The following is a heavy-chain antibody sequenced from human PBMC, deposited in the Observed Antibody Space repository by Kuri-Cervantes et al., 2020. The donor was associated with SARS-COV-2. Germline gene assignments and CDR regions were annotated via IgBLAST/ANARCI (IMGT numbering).Heavy chain of an antibody. D-gene: IGHD3-3*01. J-gene: IGHJ4*02. CDR3: ARDSFLGWLLSPEYLDY. Sequence: GGSLRLSCAASGFTFSSYGMHWVRQAPGKGLEWVSYISSSSSTIYYADSVKGRFTISRDNAKNSLYLQMNSLRDEDTAVYYCARDSFLGWLLSPEYLDYWGQGTLVTVSS. CDR1: GFTFSSYG. V-gene: IGHV3-48*02. CDR2: ISSSSSTI.